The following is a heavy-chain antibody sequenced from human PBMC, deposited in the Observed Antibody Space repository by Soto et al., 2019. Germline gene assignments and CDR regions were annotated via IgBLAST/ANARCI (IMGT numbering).Heavy chain of an antibody. D-gene: IGHD3-3*01. CDR1: GFTFSSYA. CDR3: AKDRNFGVVIISVFDY. CDR2: ISGSGGST. V-gene: IGHV3-23*01. J-gene: IGHJ4*02. Sequence: PGGSLRLSCAASGFTFSSYAMSWVRQAPGKGLEWVSAISGSGGSTYYADSVKGRFTISRDNSKNTLYLQMNSLRAEDTAVYYCAKDRNFGVVIISVFDYWCQGTLVTVSS.